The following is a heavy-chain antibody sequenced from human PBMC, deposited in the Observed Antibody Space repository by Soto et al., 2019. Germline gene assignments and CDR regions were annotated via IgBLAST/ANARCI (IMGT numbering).Heavy chain of an antibody. J-gene: IGHJ5*02. V-gene: IGHV4-59*01. CDR1: GGSISSYY. Sequence: LSLTFTVSGGSISSYYWSWIRQPPGKGLEWIGYIYYSGSTNYNPSLKSRVTISVDTSKNQFSLKLSSVTAADTAVYYCARTYYDFWSGYLGGWFDPWGQGTLVTVSS. CDR2: IYYSGST. D-gene: IGHD3-3*01. CDR3: ARTYYDFWSGYLGGWFDP.